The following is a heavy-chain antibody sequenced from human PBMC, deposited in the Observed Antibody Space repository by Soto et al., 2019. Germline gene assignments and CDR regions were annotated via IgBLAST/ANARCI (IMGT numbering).Heavy chain of an antibody. CDR3: TRVGGYYGDYPNFDY. J-gene: IGHJ4*02. V-gene: IGHV4-59*01. CDR2: IYYSGST. D-gene: IGHD4-17*01. CDR1: GSSIRSYY. Sequence: SETLSLTCSVSGSSIRSYYWSWIRKPPGKGLEWIGNIYYSGSTNYNPSLKSRVIISVDSSKSQFSLRLNSLTAADTAVYYCTRVGGYYGDYPNFDYWGQGALVTVSS.